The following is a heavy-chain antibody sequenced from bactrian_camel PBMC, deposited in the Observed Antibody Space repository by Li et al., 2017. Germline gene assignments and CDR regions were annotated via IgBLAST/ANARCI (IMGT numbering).Heavy chain of an antibody. Sequence: VQLVESGGGSVQAGGSLTLSCAASGSTGNMYCMGWFRQRPGKDREGLAVLWIGGATTTYADSVKGRFIITRDKAKDLVYLQMNGLQPEDTGMYYCAADQLYGTCRDVLDFPARGQGTQVTVS. CDR3: AADQLYGTCRDVLDFPA. CDR1: GSTGNMYC. CDR2: LWIGGATT. D-gene: IGHD6*01. J-gene: IGHJ4*01. V-gene: IGHV3-3*01.